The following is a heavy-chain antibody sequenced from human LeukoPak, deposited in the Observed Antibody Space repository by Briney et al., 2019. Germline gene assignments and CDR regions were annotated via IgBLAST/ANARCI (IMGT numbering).Heavy chain of an antibody. J-gene: IGHJ5*02. CDR1: GFTFSSYW. Sequence: GGSLRLSCVASGFTFSSYWMHLVRQAPGKGLVWVSRINDDWSRTNYADFVNRRFTIYRDNAKNTLYLEMYSLRAEGTAVYYCASVRYCSRSGTGCYGWFDRWGEGTLVTVSS. D-gene: IGHD2-2*01. CDR3: ASVRYCSRSGTGCYGWFDR. V-gene: IGHV3-74*01. CDR2: INDDWSRT.